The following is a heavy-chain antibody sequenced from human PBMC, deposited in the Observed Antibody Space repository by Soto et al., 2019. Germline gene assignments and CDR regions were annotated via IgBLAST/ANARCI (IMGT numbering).Heavy chain of an antibody. J-gene: IGHJ6*03. CDR1: GGSISSSSYY. V-gene: IGHV4-39*01. Sequence: PSETLSLTCTVSGGSISSSSYYWGWIRQPPGKGLEWIGSIYYSGSTYYNPSLKSRVTISVDTSKNQFSLKLSSVTAADTAVYYFATLLRTSSYYYYYMDVWGKGTTVTVSS. CDR2: IYYSGST. D-gene: IGHD1-7*01. CDR3: ATLLRTSSYYYYYMDV.